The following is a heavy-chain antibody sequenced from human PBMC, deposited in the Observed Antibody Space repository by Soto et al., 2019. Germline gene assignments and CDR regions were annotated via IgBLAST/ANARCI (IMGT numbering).Heavy chain of an antibody. CDR1: GFTFSSYA. CDR3: SGVYSCGSVLY. D-gene: IGHD6-19*01. J-gene: IGHJ4*02. Sequence: EVQLLESGGGLVQPGGSLRLSCAASGFTFSSYAMSWVRQAPGKGLEWVSAISGSGGSTYYADSVKGRFTISRDNSQNTLQRQTNSLRGEDTAVYYCSGVYSCGSVLYWGQGTQVVVSS. CDR2: ISGSGGST. V-gene: IGHV3-23*01.